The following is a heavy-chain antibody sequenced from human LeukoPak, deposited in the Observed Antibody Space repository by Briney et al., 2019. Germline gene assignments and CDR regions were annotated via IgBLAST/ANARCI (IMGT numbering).Heavy chain of an antibody. CDR3: ARTYYYGSGRYFDY. J-gene: IGHJ4*02. Sequence: PSETLSLTCTVSGGSIGSYDWSWIRQPPGKGLDWIGYIYHSGSTNYNPSLKSRFTISLDTSKNQFSLKLSSVTAADTAVYYCARTYYYGSGRYFDYWGQGTLVTVSS. CDR1: GGSIGSYD. CDR2: IYHSGST. D-gene: IGHD3-10*01. V-gene: IGHV4-59*01.